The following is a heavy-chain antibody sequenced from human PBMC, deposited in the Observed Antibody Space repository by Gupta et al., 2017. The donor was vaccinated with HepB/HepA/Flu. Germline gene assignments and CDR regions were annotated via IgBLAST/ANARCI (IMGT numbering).Heavy chain of an antibody. Sequence: QVQLQESGPGLVKPSETLSLTCTVSGGSIRGVNWSWIRQSPGQGLEWIGWIGDSGYTDYNTCLNGRLSILSAISKTQYALNQNAVTATETAVYYCSSLWTTETNWGQGILVAVSS. CDR1: GGSIRGVN. CDR2: IGDSGYT. D-gene: IGHD3/OR15-3a*01. CDR3: SSLWTTETN. J-gene: IGHJ1*01. V-gene: IGHV4-59*08.